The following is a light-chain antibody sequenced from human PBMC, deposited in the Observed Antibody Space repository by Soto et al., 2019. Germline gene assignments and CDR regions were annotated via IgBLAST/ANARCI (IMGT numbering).Light chain of an antibody. CDR2: QDT. V-gene: IGLV3-1*01. CDR1: KLGDKY. J-gene: IGLJ1*01. CDR3: QAWDSSTCV. Sequence: SSELTQPPSLSVSPGQTASITCSGDKLGDKYACWYQQKPGQSPVLVIYQDTKRPSGIPERFSGSNSGNTATLTISGTQAMDEADYYCQAWDSSTCVFGTGTKLTVL.